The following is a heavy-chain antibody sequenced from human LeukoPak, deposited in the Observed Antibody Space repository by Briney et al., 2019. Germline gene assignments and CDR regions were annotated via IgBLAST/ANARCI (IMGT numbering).Heavy chain of an antibody. CDR3: AREPLYSGSYTAFDI. CDR1: GFTFSSYA. Sequence: GGSLRLSCAASGFTFSSYAMHWVRQAPGKGLEWVAVISYDGSNKYYADSVKGRFTISRDNSKNTLYLQMNSLRAEDTAVYYCAREPLYSGSYTAFDIWGQGTMVTVSS. D-gene: IGHD1-26*01. CDR2: ISYDGSNK. V-gene: IGHV3-30-3*01. J-gene: IGHJ3*02.